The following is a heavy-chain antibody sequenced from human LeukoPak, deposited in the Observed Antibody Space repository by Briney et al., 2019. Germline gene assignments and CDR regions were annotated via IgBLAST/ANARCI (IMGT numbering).Heavy chain of an antibody. Sequence: EGSLRLSCAASRFSFSHYWMTWVRQAPGKGVEWVANINQDASDKHYADSVKGRFTISRDNAKNSLYLQMNSLRVEDTAVYYCLGGVAADYWGRGTLVTVSS. CDR2: INQDASDK. CDR1: RFSFSHYW. CDR3: LGGVAADY. J-gene: IGHJ4*02. V-gene: IGHV3-7*01. D-gene: IGHD3-16*01.